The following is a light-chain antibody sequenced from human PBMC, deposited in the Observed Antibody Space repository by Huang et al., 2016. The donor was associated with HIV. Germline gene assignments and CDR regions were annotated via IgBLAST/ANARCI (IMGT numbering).Light chain of an antibody. CDR1: QSGSCSY. CDR2: AAS. Sequence: EIVLTQSPGTLSLSPGERATLSCRAIQSGSCSYCTWYQQKPGQAPRLLIYAASNRATGIPDRFTGSGSGTDFTLTIRRLEPEDFAVYYCQQGYTFGQGTKVEIK. CDR3: QQGYT. J-gene: IGKJ2*01. V-gene: IGKV3-20*01.